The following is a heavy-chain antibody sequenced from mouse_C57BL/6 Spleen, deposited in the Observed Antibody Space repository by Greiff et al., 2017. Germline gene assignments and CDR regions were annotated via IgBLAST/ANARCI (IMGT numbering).Heavy chain of an antibody. CDR2: FYPGDGDT. Sequence: QVQLKQSGPELVKPGASVKISCKASGYAFSSSWMNWVKQRPGKGLEWIGRFYPGDGDTNYNGKFKGKATLTADKSSSTAYMQLSSLTSEYSAVYVCARVTYCSNSYYFDYWGQGTTLTVSS. CDR3: ARVTYCSNSYYFDY. V-gene: IGHV1-82*01. D-gene: IGHD2-5*01. J-gene: IGHJ2*01. CDR1: GYAFSSSW.